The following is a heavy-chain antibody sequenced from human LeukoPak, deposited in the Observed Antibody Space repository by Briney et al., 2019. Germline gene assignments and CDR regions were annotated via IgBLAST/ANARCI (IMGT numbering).Heavy chain of an antibody. CDR2: ISSSGSTI. V-gene: IGHV3-48*03. D-gene: IGHD4-17*01. Sequence: GGSLRLSCAASGFTFSSYEMNWVRQAPGKGLEWVSYISSSGSTIDYADSVKGRFTISRDNANNSLYLQMNSLRAEDTAVYNSATPYGDYVSGLDAFDIWGKGKMVTVSS. CDR1: GFTFSSYE. CDR3: ATPYGDYVSGLDAFDI. J-gene: IGHJ3*02.